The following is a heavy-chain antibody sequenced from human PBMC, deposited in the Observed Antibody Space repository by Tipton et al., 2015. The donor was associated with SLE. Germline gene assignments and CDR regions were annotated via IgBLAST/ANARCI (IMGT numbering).Heavy chain of an antibody. J-gene: IGHJ4*02. CDR2: ISSSSSYT. D-gene: IGHD6-19*01. CDR3: ARGDSSGWYAPFFDY. V-gene: IGHV3-11*05. Sequence: GSLRLSCAASGFTFSDYYMSWIRQAPGKGLEWVSYISSSSSYTNYADSVKGRFTISRDNAKNSLYLQMNSLRAEDTAVYYCARGDSSGWYAPFFDYWGQGTLVTVSS. CDR1: GFTFSDYY.